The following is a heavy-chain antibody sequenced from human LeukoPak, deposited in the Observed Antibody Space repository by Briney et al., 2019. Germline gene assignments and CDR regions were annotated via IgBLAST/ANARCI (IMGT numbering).Heavy chain of an antibody. Sequence: PSETLSLTCTVSGGSISSSSYYWGWLRQPPGRGREWIGSIYYSGSNYYNPSLKSRVTISVDTSKNQFSLKLSSVTAADTAVYYCARVVAARPALFDPWGQGTLVTVSS. CDR1: GGSISSSSYY. J-gene: IGHJ5*02. V-gene: IGHV4-39*01. D-gene: IGHD6-6*01. CDR3: ARVVAARPALFDP. CDR2: IYYSGSN.